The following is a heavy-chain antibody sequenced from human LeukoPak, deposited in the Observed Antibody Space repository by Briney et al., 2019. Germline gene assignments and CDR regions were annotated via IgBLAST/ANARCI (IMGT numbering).Heavy chain of an antibody. Sequence: SETLSLTCTVSGGSVSSYYWSWIRQPAGKGLAWIGRIYTSGSTNYNPSLKSRVTMSVDTSKNQFSLKLSSVTAADTAVYYCARVVGATNYYYYYYMDVWGKGTTVIVSS. CDR2: IYTSGST. J-gene: IGHJ6*03. V-gene: IGHV4-4*07. CDR1: GGSVSSYY. CDR3: ARVVGATNYYYYYYMDV. D-gene: IGHD1-26*01.